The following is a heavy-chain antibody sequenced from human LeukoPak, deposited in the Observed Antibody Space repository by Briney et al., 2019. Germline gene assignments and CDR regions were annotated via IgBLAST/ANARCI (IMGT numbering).Heavy chain of an antibody. CDR2: INPNSGGT. V-gene: IGHV1-2*02. Sequence: ASVKVSCKASGYTFTGYYMHWGRQAPGQGLEWMGWINPNSGGTNYAQKFQGRVTMTRDTSISTAYMELSRLRSDDTAVYYCARDRRSSGSMGWFDPWGQGTLVTVSS. CDR1: GYTFTGYY. CDR3: ARDRRSSGSMGWFDP. J-gene: IGHJ5*02. D-gene: IGHD6-19*01.